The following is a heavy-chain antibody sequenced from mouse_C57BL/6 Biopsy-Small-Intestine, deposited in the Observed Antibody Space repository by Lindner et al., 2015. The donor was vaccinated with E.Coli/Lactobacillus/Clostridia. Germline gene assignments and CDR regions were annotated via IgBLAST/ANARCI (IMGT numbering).Heavy chain of an antibody. Sequence: VQLQESGPELVKPGASVKISCKAPGYAFSSSWMNWVKQRPGKSLEWIGRIYPGDGDTNYNGKFKGKATLTADKSSSTAYMQLSSLTSEDSAVYFCARKDYGSFDYWGQGTTLTVSS. D-gene: IGHD1-1*01. CDR3: ARKDYGSFDY. J-gene: IGHJ2*01. V-gene: IGHV1-82*01. CDR1: GYAFSSSW. CDR2: IYPGDGDT.